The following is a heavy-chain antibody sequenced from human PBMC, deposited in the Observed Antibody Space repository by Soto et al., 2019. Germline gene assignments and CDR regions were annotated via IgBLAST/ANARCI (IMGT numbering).Heavy chain of an antibody. Sequence: GSLRLSCAASGFTFSSYGMHWVRQAPGKGLEWVAVISYDGSNKYYADSVKGRFTISRDNSKNTLYLQMNSLRAEDTAVYYCAKDVEHTRYYYYYGMDVWGQGTTVTGSS. D-gene: IGHD1-26*01. CDR2: ISYDGSNK. J-gene: IGHJ6*02. CDR1: GFTFSSYG. V-gene: IGHV3-30*18. CDR3: AKDVEHTRYYYYYGMDV.